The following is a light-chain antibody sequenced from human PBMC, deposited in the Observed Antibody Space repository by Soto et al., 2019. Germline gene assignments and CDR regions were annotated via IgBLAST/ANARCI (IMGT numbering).Light chain of an antibody. Sequence: QSVLTQPRSVSGSPGQSVTISCTGTSSDVGGYNYVSWYQQHPGKVPKLMIFDVTKRPSGVPDRFSGSKSGNTASLTISGLQAEDEADYYCCSYSGSYILIFGGGTKVTVL. CDR3: CSYSGSYILI. J-gene: IGLJ2*01. CDR1: SSDVGGYNY. CDR2: DVT. V-gene: IGLV2-11*01.